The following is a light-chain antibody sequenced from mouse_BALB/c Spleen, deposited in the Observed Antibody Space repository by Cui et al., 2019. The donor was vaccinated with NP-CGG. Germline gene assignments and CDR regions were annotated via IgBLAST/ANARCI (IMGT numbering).Light chain of an antibody. CDR3: ALWYSNHWV. J-gene: IGLJ1*01. Sequence: QPVVIQESAPPTSPGGTVTLTCRSSTGAVTTSNYANWVQEKPDHLFTGLIGGTNNRTPGVPARFSGSLIGDKAALTITGAQTEDEAIYFCALWYSNHWVFGGGTKLTVL. CDR2: GTN. CDR1: TGAVTTSNY. V-gene: IGLV1*01.